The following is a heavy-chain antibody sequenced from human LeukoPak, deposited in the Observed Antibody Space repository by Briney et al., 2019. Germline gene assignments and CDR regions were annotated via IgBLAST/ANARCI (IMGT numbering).Heavy chain of an antibody. CDR1: GGSISSSSYY. CDR2: IYYSGST. Sequence: SETLSLTCTVSGGSISSSSYYWGWIRQPPGKGLEWIGSIYYSGSTYYNPSLKSRVTMTIDTSKREVCLKLTSVTAADTAVYYCARGSTFWYFDLWGRGTLVTVSS. V-gene: IGHV4-39*07. J-gene: IGHJ2*01. CDR3: ARGSTFWYFDL.